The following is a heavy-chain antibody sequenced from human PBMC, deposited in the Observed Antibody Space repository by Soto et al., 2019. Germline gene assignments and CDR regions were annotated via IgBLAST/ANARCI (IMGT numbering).Heavy chain of an antibody. CDR3: AKDGARWFGELLYYYYYGMDV. V-gene: IGHV3-23*01. Sequence: GGSLRLSCAASGFTFSSYAMSWVRQAPGKGLEWVSAISGSGGSTYYADSVKGRFTISRDNSKNTLYLQMNSLRAEDTAVYYCAKDGARWFGELLYYYYYGMDVWGQGTTVTVSS. J-gene: IGHJ6*02. CDR1: GFTFSSYA. D-gene: IGHD3-10*01. CDR2: ISGSGGST.